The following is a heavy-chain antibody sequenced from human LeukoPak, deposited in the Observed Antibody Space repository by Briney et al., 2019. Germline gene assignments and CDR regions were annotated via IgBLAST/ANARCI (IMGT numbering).Heavy chain of an antibody. CDR2: ISKTSTTT. V-gene: IGHV3-48*02. J-gene: IGHJ3*02. CDR3: ARRDGFDI. Sequence: GGSLRLSCVGTGFTFSSYSMNWVRQTRGKGLEWVSYISKTSTTTYYADSVKGRFTISRDNAENSLYLQMNSLRDEDTAVYYCARRDGFDIWGQGTMVTVSS. CDR1: GFTFSSYS.